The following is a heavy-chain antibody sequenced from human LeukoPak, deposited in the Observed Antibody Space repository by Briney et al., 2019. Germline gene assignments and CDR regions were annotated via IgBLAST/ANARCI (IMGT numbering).Heavy chain of an antibody. D-gene: IGHD3-22*01. J-gene: IGHJ4*02. CDR2: INPNSGGT. CDR1: EYTFTGYY. Sequence: ASVKVSCKASEYTFTGYYMHWVRQAPGQGLEWMGWINPNSGGTNYAQKFQGRVTMTRDTSISTAYMELSRLRSDDTAVYYCARDLVYYDSSGQFDYWGQGTLVTVSS. V-gene: IGHV1-2*02. CDR3: ARDLVYYDSSGQFDY.